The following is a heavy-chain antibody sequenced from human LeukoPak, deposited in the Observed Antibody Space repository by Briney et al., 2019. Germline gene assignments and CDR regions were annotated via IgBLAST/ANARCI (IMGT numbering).Heavy chain of an antibody. V-gene: IGHV3-23*01. CDR2: ISGSGGST. J-gene: IGHJ4*02. CDR1: TFTFSSYA. D-gene: IGHD3-3*01. Sequence: GGSLRLSCAASTFTFSSYAISWVRQAPGKGLEWVSAISGSGGSTYYADSVKGRFTISRDNSKNTLYLQMNSLRAEDTAVYYCAKRGDFWSGNPHYFDYWGQGTLVTVSS. CDR3: AKRGDFWSGNPHYFDY.